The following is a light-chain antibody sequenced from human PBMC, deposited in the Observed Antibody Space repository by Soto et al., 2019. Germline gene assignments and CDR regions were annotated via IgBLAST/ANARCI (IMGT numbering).Light chain of an antibody. V-gene: IGKV1-5*03. CDR2: KAS. CDR1: QTISSW. J-gene: IGKJ1*01. CDR3: LHYNSYSEA. Sequence: DIQMTQSPSTLSGSVGDRVTITCRASQTISSWLAWYQQKPGKAAKLLIYKASTVKSGVPSRFSGSGAGTEVTLTISSLQPDDFATYYFLHYNSYSEAFGQGTKVEIK.